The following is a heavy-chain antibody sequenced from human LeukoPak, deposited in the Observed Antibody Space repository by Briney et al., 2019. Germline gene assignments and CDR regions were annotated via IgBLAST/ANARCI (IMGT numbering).Heavy chain of an antibody. Sequence: SVKVSCKASGGTFSSYAISWVRQAPGQGLEWMGGIIPIFGTANYAQKFQGRVTITADESTSTAYMELSSLRSEDTAVYYCARDASEKLGAMYSNSSPRSYWYFDLSGRGTLVTVSS. V-gene: IGHV1-69*13. CDR1: GGTFSSYA. J-gene: IGHJ2*01. D-gene: IGHD6-6*01. CDR2: IIPIFGTA. CDR3: ARDASEKLGAMYSNSSPRSYWYFDL.